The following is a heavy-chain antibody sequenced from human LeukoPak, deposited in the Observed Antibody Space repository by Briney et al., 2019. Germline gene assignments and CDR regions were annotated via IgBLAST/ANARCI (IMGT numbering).Heavy chain of an antibody. CDR1: GFTFSAYA. CDR3: AKWPEGAMDYFDY. CDR2: LSGNGKNT. D-gene: IGHD3-16*01. V-gene: IGHV3-23*01. J-gene: IGHJ4*02. Sequence: GGSLRLSCVASGFTFSAYAMSWVRQAPGRGLEWVSGLSGNGKNTYYADSVKGRFTISRDNSKNTLYLEMSSLRVEDTAIYYCAKWPEGAMDYFDYWGQGTLVTVSS.